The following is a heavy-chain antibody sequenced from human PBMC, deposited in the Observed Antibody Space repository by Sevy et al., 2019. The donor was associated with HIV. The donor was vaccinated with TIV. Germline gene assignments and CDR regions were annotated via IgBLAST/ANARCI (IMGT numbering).Heavy chain of an antibody. CDR2: ISSSSNYI. Sequence: GGSLRLSCAASGFAFSTYTMNWVSQAPGKGLESVSSISSSSNYIYYADSVKGRFTISRDNAKNSLYLQMNSLRAEDTALYYCARPYGSGSWEAFDIWGQGTMVTVSS. CDR1: GFAFSTYT. V-gene: IGHV3-21*01. D-gene: IGHD3-10*01. J-gene: IGHJ3*02. CDR3: ARPYGSGSWEAFDI.